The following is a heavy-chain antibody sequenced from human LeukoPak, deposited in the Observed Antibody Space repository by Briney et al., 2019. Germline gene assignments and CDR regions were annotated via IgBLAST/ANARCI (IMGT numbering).Heavy chain of an antibody. CDR3: ARSPYRRVVGEKFAPFDY. J-gene: IGHJ4*02. CDR1: GFPFSSYA. D-gene: IGHD3-10*01. V-gene: IGHV3-33*08. Sequence: GGSLRLSCAASGFPFSSYAMTWVRQAPGKGLEWVAVTWYDGSNKYYADSVKGRFTISRDNSKNTLYLQMNSLRAEDTAVYYCARSPYRRVVGEKFAPFDYWGQGTLVTVSS. CDR2: TWYDGSNK.